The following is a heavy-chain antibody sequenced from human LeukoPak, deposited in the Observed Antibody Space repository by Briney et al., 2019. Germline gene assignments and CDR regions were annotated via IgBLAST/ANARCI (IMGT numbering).Heavy chain of an antibody. CDR1: GFTFDEYA. CDR3: AKGGGGDSSGYYYQREFDY. J-gene: IGHJ4*02. CDR2: ISWNSVSI. V-gene: IGHV3-9*01. D-gene: IGHD3-22*01. Sequence: PGRSLRLSCAPSGFTFDEYAMHGVRQAPGRGLAWVSGISWNSVSIGYADSVKGRFTISRDKAKNSLYLQMNSLRAEDTALYYCAKGGGGDSSGYYYQREFDYWGQGTLVTVS.